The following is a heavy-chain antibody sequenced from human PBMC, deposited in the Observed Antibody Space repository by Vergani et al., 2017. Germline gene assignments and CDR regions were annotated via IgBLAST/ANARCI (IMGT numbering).Heavy chain of an antibody. D-gene: IGHD6-13*01. CDR2: ISSNGGST. J-gene: IGHJ1*01. CDR1: GFTFSSYA. V-gene: IGHV3-64*01. CDR3: ARGEKQQLVGAEYFQH. Sequence: EVQLVESGGGLVQPGGSLRLSCAASGFTFSSYAMHWVRQAPGKGLEYVSAISSNGGSTYYANSVKGRFTISRDNAKNSLYLQMNSLRAEDTAVYYCARGEKQQLVGAEYFQHWGQGTLVTVSS.